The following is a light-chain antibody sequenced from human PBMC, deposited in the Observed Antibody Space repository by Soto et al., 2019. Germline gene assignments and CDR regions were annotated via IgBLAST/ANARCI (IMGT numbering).Light chain of an antibody. CDR2: DAS. J-gene: IGKJ2*01. CDR3: QHRSNWPPYT. V-gene: IGKV3-11*01. CDR1: QSVSSY. Sequence: EIVLTQSPATLSLSPGERATLSCRASQSVSSYLAWYQQKPGQAPRLLIYDASNRATGIPARFSGSGSWTDFNLTISSLETEDVAVYYCQHRSNWPPYTFGQGTKLDIK.